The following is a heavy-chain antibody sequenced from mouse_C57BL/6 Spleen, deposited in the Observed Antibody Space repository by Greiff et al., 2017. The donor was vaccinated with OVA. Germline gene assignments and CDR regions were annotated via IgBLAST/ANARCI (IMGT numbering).Heavy chain of an antibody. J-gene: IGHJ4*01. V-gene: IGHV3-6*01. CDR2: ISYDGSN. Sequence: EVHLVESGPGLVKPSQSLSLTCSVTGYSITSGYYWNWIRQFPGNKLEWMGYISYDGSNNYNPSLKNRISITRDTSKNQFFLKLNSVTTEDTATYYCARHDWAYRYAMDYWGQGTSVTVSS. D-gene: IGHD2-4*01. CDR3: ARHDWAYRYAMDY. CDR1: GYSITSGYY.